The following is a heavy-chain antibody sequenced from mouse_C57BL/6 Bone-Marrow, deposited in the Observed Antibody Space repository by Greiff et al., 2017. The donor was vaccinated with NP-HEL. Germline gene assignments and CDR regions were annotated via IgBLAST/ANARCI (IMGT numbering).Heavy chain of an antibody. Sequence: VQLQKSGAELVRPGASVKLSCTASGFNIKDDYMHWVKQRPEQGLEWIGWIDPENGDTEYASKFQGKATITADTSSNTAYLQLSSLTSEDTAVYYCTTIRFDYWGQGTTLTVSS. J-gene: IGHJ2*01. V-gene: IGHV14-4*01. CDR2: IDPENGDT. CDR1: GFNIKDDY. CDR3: TTIRFDY.